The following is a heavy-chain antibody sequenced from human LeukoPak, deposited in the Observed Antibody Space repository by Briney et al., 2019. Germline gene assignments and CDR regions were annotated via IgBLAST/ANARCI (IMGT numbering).Heavy chain of an antibody. D-gene: IGHD5-18*01. V-gene: IGHV4-39*01. CDR1: GGSISSSSYY. CDR2: IYYSGSS. J-gene: IGHJ4*02. Sequence: SSETLSLTCTVSGGSISSSSYYWGWIRQPPGKGLEWIGSIYYSGSSYYNPSLKSRVTISVHTSKNQFSPKLSSVTAADTAVYYCARHVDTATDYFDYWGQGTLVTVSS. CDR3: ARHVDTATDYFDY.